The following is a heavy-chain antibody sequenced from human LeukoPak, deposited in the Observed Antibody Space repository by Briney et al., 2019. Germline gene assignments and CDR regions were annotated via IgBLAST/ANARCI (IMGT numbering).Heavy chain of an antibody. V-gene: IGHV3-7*01. Sequence: PGGSLRLXCAASGFTFSNYWMSWIRQAPGKGLEWVANIKQDGSEKYYVDSVKGRFTISRDNAKNSLYLQMNSLRAEDTAVYYCAREAVANDAFDIWGQGTMVTVSS. J-gene: IGHJ3*02. CDR3: AREAVANDAFDI. CDR1: GFTFSNYW. D-gene: IGHD6-19*01. CDR2: IKQDGSEK.